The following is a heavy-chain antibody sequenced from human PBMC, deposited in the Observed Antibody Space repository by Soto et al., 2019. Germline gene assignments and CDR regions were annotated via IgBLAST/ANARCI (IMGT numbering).Heavy chain of an antibody. J-gene: IGHJ6*01. Sequence: QVQLVQSGAEVKKPGASVKVSCKASGYVFTNYFMHWVRQAPGQGLEWMGIINPHGGGTSYAQKFEGRVTMTRDSATSTVYIDLSSVRAEETALYFCAREVGSNGWSYCYGMDVWGQGTSVTVSS. CDR3: AREVGSNGWSYCYGMDV. CDR2: INPHGGGT. V-gene: IGHV1-46*01. CDR1: GYVFTNYF. D-gene: IGHD6-13*01.